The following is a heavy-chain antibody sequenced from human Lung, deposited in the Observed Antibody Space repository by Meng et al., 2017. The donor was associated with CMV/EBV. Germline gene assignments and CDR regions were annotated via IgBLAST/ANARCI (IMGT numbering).Heavy chain of an antibody. CDR2: IIPVLGTA. CDR1: GGTFSSYA. Sequence: SVKVSCKASGGTFSSYAISWVRPAPGQGREWMGGIIPVLGTANYPQKFQGRVTITTDESTSTAYMELSSIRSDDTAVYYCARVVPPSYYYDSSGYYDYWGQGTLVTVSS. J-gene: IGHJ4*02. D-gene: IGHD3-22*01. CDR3: ARVVPPSYYYDSSGYYDY. V-gene: IGHV1-69*05.